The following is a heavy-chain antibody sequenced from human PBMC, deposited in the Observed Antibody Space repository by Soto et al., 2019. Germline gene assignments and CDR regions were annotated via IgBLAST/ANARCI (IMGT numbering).Heavy chain of an antibody. V-gene: IGHV3-30*18. CDR2: ISYDGSNK. CDR3: AKLSGYYYDSSGTKGY. Sequence: QVQLVESGGGVVQPGRSLRLSCAASGFTFSSYGMHWVRQAPGKGLEWVAVISYDGSNKYYADSVKGRFTISRDNSKNTLYLQMNSLRAEDTAVYYCAKLSGYYYDSSGTKGYWGQGTLFTVSS. CDR1: GFTFSSYG. D-gene: IGHD3-22*01. J-gene: IGHJ4*02.